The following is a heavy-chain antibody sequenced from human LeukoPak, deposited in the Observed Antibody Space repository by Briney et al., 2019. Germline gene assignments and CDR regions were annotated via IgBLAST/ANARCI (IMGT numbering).Heavy chain of an antibody. CDR1: GDSISTSSSY. CDR2: VYSTEST. D-gene: IGHD3-3*01. J-gene: IGHJ5*02. V-gene: IGHV4-39*07. CDR3: ARFFSLSWFGP. Sequence: PSETLSLTCAVSGDSISTSSSYWIWIRQPPGKGLEGLGRVYSTESTYYSPSLESRLTLSIDTSKNQFSLKMHSVTAADTAIYYCARFFSLSWFGPWGQGTLVTVSS.